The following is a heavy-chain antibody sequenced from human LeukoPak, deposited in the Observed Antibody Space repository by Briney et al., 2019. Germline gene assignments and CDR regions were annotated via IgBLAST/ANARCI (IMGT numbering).Heavy chain of an antibody. Sequence: GGSLRLSCVASGFIFSSYSMGWVRQGRGKGLKWVSLIDSGGSTTYFADSVKGRFTMSRDNFKNTLYLRMYRLRAEDTAVYYCVKGSSTTTRHFDPWGQGTPVTVSS. V-gene: IGHV3-23*03. D-gene: IGHD1-1*01. CDR2: IDSGGSTT. J-gene: IGHJ5*02. CDR3: VKGSSTTTRHFDP. CDR1: GFIFSSYS.